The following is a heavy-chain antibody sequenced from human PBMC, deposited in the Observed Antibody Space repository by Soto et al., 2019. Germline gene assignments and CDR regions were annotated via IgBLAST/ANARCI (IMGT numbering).Heavy chain of an antibody. CDR3: ASTKEYSSSLDY. CDR1: GGSISSGGYY. V-gene: IGHV4-31*03. D-gene: IGHD6-6*01. Sequence: SETLSLTCTVSGGSISSGGYYCICMRQHPGKGLEWIGCVYYSGRTYYNPSLKSRITISVDTSKKHFSLKLSSVTAADTAVYYCASTKEYSSSLDYWGQGILVTVSS. CDR2: VYYSGRT. J-gene: IGHJ4*02.